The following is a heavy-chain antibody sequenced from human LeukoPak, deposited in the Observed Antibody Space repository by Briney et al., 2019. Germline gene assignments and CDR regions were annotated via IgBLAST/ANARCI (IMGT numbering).Heavy chain of an antibody. Sequence: SSETLSLTCAVSGGSISSSNWWSWVRQPPGKGLEWIGEIYHSGSTNYNPSLKSRVTISVDKSKNQFSLELSSVTAADTAVYYCARASYSSGWADGMDVWGQGTTVTVSS. V-gene: IGHV4-4*02. D-gene: IGHD6-19*01. J-gene: IGHJ6*02. CDR1: GGSISSSNW. CDR3: ARASYSSGWADGMDV. CDR2: IYHSGST.